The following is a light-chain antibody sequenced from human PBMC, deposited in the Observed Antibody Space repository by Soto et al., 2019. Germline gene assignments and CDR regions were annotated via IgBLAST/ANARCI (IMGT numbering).Light chain of an antibody. J-gene: IGLJ1*01. CDR1: SSDIGSYNY. Sequence: QSVLTQPASVSGSPGQSITISCTGTSSDIGSYNYVSWYQQHPGKAPKVIIYEVSNRPSGVSDRFSGSKSGNTASLTISGLQAEDEADYYCTSFTSTSSLEVFGTGTKVTVL. CDR3: TSFTSTSSLEV. V-gene: IGLV2-14*01. CDR2: EVS.